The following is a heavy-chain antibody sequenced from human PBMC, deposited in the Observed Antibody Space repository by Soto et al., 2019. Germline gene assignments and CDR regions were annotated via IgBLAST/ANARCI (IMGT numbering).Heavy chain of an antibody. CDR2: INPTGSYT. Sequence: PGGSLTLSCAASGVAFNGDAMHWVRQAPGKGLEWVSGINPTGSYTHYAYSVRGRFIISRDNADNSLYLQMNSLRAEDTALYYCARGHHSMDVWGQGATVTVSS. CDR1: GVAFNGDA. CDR3: ARGHHSMDV. J-gene: IGHJ6*02. V-gene: IGHV3-21*01.